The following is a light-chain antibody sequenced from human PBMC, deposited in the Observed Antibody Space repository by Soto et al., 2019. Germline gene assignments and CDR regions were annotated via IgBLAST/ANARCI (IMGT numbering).Light chain of an antibody. CDR3: QQSGSSPRT. CDR2: AAS. J-gene: IGKJ1*01. CDR1: QSVSSY. V-gene: IGKV3-20*01. Sequence: EIEMTQSPATLSVSGGDRVTISCRASQSVSSYLNWYHQKPGKAPRLLIYAASSMPTGIPERLSGSGSGTDFTLTISSLHPEDFAVYFCQQSGSSPRTFGQGTKVDIK.